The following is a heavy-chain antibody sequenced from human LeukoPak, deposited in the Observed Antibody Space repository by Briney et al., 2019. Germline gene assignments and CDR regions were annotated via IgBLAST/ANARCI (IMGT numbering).Heavy chain of an antibody. CDR2: IYYSGST. D-gene: IGHD5-18*01. CDR1: GGSISSGDYY. V-gene: IGHV4-30-4*01. Sequence: SQTLSLTCTVSGGSISSGDYYWSWIRQPPGKGLEWIGYIYYSGSTYYNPSLKSRVTISVGTSKNQFSLKLSSVTAADTAVYYCATRGGYSYGLSLQYFDLWGRGTLVTVSS. CDR3: ATRGGYSYGLSLQYFDL. J-gene: IGHJ2*01.